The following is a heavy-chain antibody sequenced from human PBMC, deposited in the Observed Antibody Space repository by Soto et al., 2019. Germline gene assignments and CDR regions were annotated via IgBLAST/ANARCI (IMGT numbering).Heavy chain of an antibody. Sequence: QVQLVQSGAEVKKPGSSVKVSCKDSGGTFSSYAISWVRQAPGQGLEWTGGIIPIFGTANDAQKFQGRVTITADESTSTAYMELSSLRSEDAAVYYCARVGSLVPAAIGYYYYRMDVWGQGTTVTVSS. J-gene: IGHJ6*02. CDR1: GGTFSSYA. V-gene: IGHV1-69*12. D-gene: IGHD2-2*01. CDR3: ARVGSLVPAAIGYYYYRMDV. CDR2: IIPIFGTA.